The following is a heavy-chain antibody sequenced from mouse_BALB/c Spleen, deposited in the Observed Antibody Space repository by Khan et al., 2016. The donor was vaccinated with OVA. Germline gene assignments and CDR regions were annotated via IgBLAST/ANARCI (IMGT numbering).Heavy chain of an antibody. CDR1: GFSLTTYG. Sequence: QMQLKQSGPGLVQPSQSLSITYTVSGFSLTTYGVHWVRQSPGKGLEWLGVIWSGGTTDYSAAFISRLSITKDNSKSQVFFKMNSLQANDTAIYYCARNYDYDEGLAYWGQGTLVTVSA. CDR2: IWSGGTT. J-gene: IGHJ3*01. CDR3: ARNYDYDEGLAY. D-gene: IGHD2-4*01. V-gene: IGHV2-2*02.